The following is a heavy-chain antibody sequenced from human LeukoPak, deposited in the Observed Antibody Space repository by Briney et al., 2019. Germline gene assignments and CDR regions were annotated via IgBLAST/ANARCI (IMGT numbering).Heavy chain of an antibody. J-gene: IGHJ3*02. CDR2: MNPNCGNT. Sequence: GASVKVSCKASGYTFTSYDINWVRQATGQGLEWMGWMNPNCGNTGYAQKFQGRVTMTRNTSISTAYMELSSLRSEDTAVYYCARARRNDFWSGSLAGAFNIWGQGTMVTVSS. D-gene: IGHD3-3*01. CDR3: ARARRNDFWSGSLAGAFNI. CDR1: GYTFTSYD. V-gene: IGHV1-8*01.